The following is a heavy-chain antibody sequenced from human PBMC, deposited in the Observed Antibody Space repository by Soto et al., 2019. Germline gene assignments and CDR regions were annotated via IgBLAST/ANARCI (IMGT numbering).Heavy chain of an antibody. V-gene: IGHV3-48*03. CDR2: ISTSGSTI. CDR3: ARELAAAGSFAY. Sequence: GGSLRLSCAASGFTFSRYEMNWVRQAPGKGLEWISYISTSGSTIYYADSVKGRFTISRDNAKNSLYLQMNSLRAEDTAVYYCARELAAAGSFAYRGQGTLVTVSS. CDR1: GFTFSRYE. D-gene: IGHD6-13*01. J-gene: IGHJ4*02.